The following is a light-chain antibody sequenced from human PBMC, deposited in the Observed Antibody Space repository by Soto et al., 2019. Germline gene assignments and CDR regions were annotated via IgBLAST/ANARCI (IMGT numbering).Light chain of an antibody. V-gene: IGLV2-14*01. CDR1: SSDVGAYNF. CDR3: SSFTSSSTLV. CDR2: EVN. J-gene: IGLJ3*02. Sequence: QSALTQPASVSGSPGQSITISCTGTSSDVGAYNFVSWYQQYPGKAPKVMIYEVNNRPSGVSNRFSGSKSGNTASLTISGLQAEDEADYYCSSFTSSSTLVFGGGTKLTVL.